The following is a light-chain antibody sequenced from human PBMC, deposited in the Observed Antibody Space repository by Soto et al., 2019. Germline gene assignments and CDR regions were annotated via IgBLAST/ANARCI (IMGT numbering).Light chain of an antibody. CDR2: GNS. CDR1: SSNIGAGYD. CDR3: QSYDSSLSALYV. J-gene: IGLJ1*01. V-gene: IGLV1-40*01. Sequence: QSVLTQPPSVSGAPGQRVTISCTGSSSNIGAGYDVHWYQQLPGTAPKLLIYGNSNRPSGVPDRFSGSKSGTSASLAITGLQAEDEGGYYCQSYDSSLSALYVFGTGTKVTVL.